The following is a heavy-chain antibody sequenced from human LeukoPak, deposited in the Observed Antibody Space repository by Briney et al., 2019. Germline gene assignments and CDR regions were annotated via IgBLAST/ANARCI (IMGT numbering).Heavy chain of an antibody. D-gene: IGHD5-24*01. V-gene: IGHV3-23*01. J-gene: IGHJ6*04. CDR1: GFTFSSYA. CDR2: MSDSGGST. CDR3: AKPHNFIATFVDV. Sequence: PGGSLRLSCAASGFTFSSYAMSWVRQAPGKGLEWVSAMSDSGGSTYYADSVKGRFTISTDNSKNTLYLQMNSLRAEDTAVYYCAKPHNFIATFVDVWGKGTTVTVSS.